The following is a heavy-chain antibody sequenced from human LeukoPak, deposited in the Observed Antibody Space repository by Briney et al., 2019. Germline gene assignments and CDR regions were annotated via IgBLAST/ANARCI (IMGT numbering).Heavy chain of an antibody. CDR3: ARVGYYDFWSGSRNVGPALDY. J-gene: IGHJ4*02. CDR2: IWYDGSNK. Sequence: GRSLRLSCAASGFTFSSYGMHWVRQAPGKGLEWVAVIWYDGSNKYYADSVKGRFTISRDNSKNTLYLQMNSLRAEDTAVYYCARVGYYDFWSGSRNVGPALDYWGQGTLVTVSS. V-gene: IGHV3-33*01. D-gene: IGHD3-3*01. CDR1: GFTFSSYG.